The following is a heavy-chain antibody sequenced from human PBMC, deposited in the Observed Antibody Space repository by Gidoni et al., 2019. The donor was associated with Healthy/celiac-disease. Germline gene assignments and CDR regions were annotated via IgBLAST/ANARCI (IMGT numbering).Heavy chain of an antibody. CDR3: ARVLEHYDILTGSPWGPGGMDV. V-gene: IGHV4-59*01. Sequence: QVQLQESGPGLVTPSETLSLTCTVSGGSISSYYWSCIRQPPGKGLEWIGYIYYSGSTNYNPSLKSRVTISVDTSKNQFSLKLSSVTAADTAVYYCARVLEHYDILTGSPWGPGGMDVWGQGTTVTVSS. J-gene: IGHJ6*02. CDR1: GGSISSYY. D-gene: IGHD3-9*01. CDR2: IYYSGST.